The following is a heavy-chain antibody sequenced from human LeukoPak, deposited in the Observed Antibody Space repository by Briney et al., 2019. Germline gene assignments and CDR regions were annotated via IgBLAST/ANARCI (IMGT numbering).Heavy chain of an antibody. CDR2: ISCSSSYI. J-gene: IGHJ3*02. Sequence: PGGSLRLSCAASGFTFSSYSMNWVRQAPGKGLEWVSSISCSSSYIYYADSVKGRFTISRDNAKNSLYLQMNSLRAEDTAVYYCAREDCSGGSCYSSEAFDIWGQGTMVTVCS. CDR3: AREDCSGGSCYSSEAFDI. CDR1: GFTFSSYS. V-gene: IGHV3-21*01. D-gene: IGHD2-15*01.